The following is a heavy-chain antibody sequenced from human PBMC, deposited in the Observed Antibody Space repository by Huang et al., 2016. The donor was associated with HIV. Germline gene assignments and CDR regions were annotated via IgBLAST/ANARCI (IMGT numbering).Heavy chain of an antibody. V-gene: IGHV3-23*01. D-gene: IGHD3-22*01. CDR3: AKHLGGRRGFTFIVLFGAFDM. CDR2: TTGSGGST. CDR1: GFTFGSYA. Sequence: EVQLLESGGGLAQPGGSLRLSCTASGFTFGSYALNWVRQGPGKGLEWVSGTTGSGGSTYYANSVKGRFTISRDNAKNTLYLQMNSLRAEDTALYYCAKHLGGRRGFTFIVLFGAFDMWGQGTMVTVSS. J-gene: IGHJ3*02.